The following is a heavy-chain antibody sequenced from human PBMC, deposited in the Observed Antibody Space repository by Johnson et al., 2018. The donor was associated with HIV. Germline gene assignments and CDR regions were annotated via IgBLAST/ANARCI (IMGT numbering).Heavy chain of an antibody. J-gene: IGHJ3*02. CDR3: TRRDSSELGDAFDI. CDR1: GFTFDDCG. CDR2: IDWSGGRT. V-gene: IGHV3-20*04. Sequence: EVQLVESGGGVARPGGSLRLSCAASGFTFDDCGMSWVRQAPGKGLEWVSGIDWSGGRTGYADSVKARFTISRDNAKKLLYLQMYSLRAEDTALYFCTRRDSSELGDAFDIWGQGTMVTVSS. D-gene: IGHD6-6*01.